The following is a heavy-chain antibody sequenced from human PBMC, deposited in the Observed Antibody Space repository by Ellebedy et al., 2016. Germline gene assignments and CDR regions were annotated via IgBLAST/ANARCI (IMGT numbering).Heavy chain of an antibody. V-gene: IGHV4-34*01. CDR3: ARTVRYCSSTSCSRYFQH. D-gene: IGHD2-2*01. CDR2: INHSGST. Sequence: SETLSLXCTVSGGSISSYYWSWIRQPPGKGLEWIGEINHSGSTNYNPSLKSRVTISVDTSKNQFSLKLSSVTAADTAVYYCARTVRYCSSTSCSRYFQHWGQGTLVTVSS. J-gene: IGHJ1*01. CDR1: GGSISSYY.